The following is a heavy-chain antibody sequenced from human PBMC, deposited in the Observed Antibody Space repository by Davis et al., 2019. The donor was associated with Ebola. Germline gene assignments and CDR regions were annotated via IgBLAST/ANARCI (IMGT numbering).Heavy chain of an antibody. Sequence: AASVKVSCKASGYTFTSYAMNWVRQAPGQGLEWMGWINTNTGNPTYAQGFTGRFVFSLDTSVSTASLQISSLKAEDTAVYYCARGALSGGSSDWGQGTLVTVSS. D-gene: IGHD2-15*01. J-gene: IGHJ4*02. CDR1: GYTFTSYA. CDR3: ARGALSGGSSD. V-gene: IGHV7-4-1*02. CDR2: INTNTGNP.